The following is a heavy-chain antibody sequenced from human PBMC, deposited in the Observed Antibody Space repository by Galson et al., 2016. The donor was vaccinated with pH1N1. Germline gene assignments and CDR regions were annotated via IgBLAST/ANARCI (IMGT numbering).Heavy chain of an antibody. J-gene: IGHJ6*03. Sequence: LSLTCTVSGGSISSYYWSWIRQPPGKGLEWIGYIYYSGSTNYNPSLKSRVTISADTSKNQFSLKLSSVTAADTAVYYCARAIFGVDPYYYYYMDVWGKGTTVTVSS. CDR2: IYYSGST. CDR3: ARAIFGVDPYYYYYMDV. D-gene: IGHD3-3*01. V-gene: IGHV4-59*08. CDR1: GGSISSYY.